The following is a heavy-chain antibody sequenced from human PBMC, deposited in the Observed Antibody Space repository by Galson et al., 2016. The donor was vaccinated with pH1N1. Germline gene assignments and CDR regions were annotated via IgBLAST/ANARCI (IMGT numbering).Heavy chain of an antibody. D-gene: IGHD3-10*02. CDR2: TYPSNSDT. Sequence: QSGAEVKKPGESLKISCKSSGYNFADYWIGWVRQMPGKGLEWMGLTYPSNSDTRYSPSFEGQVTISADKSIATAYLQWNSLKASDTSTYYCARRGVGKRGYYVYDMDVWGTGSTVTVSS. CDR3: ARRGVGKRGYYVYDMDV. V-gene: IGHV5-51*03. J-gene: IGHJ6*03. CDR1: GYNFADYW.